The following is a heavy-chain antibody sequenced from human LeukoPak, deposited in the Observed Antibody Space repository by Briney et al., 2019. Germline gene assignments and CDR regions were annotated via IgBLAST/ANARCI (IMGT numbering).Heavy chain of an antibody. CDR2: ISWNGGST. D-gene: IGHD3-22*01. CDR3: ARGPPLPDYYDSSGYSFFDS. CDR1: GYPFDVYG. V-gene: IGHV3-20*04. J-gene: IGHJ4*02. Sequence: WGSLTLSCVASGYPFDVYGMRCVRQAPGKGLGWVSGISWNGGSTGYADSVKGRFTISRDNAKNSLYLQMNSLRAEDTALYYCARGPPLPDYYDSSGYSFFDSWGQGTLVTVSS.